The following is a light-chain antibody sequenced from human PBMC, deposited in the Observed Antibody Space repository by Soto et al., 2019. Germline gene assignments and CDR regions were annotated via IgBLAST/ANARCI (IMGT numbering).Light chain of an antibody. CDR1: KGISNS. CDR3: QKYNSALEVT. Sequence: DIQMTQSPSSLSASVGDRVTITCRASKGISNSLAWYQQKPGKVPKLLIYAASTLQSGVPSRFSGSGSGTDFTLTISSLQPEDVATSYCQKYNSALEVTFGPGTKVDIK. CDR2: AAS. V-gene: IGKV1-27*01. J-gene: IGKJ3*01.